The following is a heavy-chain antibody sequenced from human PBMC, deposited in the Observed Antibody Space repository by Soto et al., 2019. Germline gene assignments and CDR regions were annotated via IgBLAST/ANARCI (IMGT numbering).Heavy chain of an antibody. V-gene: IGHV3-23*01. D-gene: IGHD3-16*02. J-gene: IGHJ4*02. CDR1: GFAFSSYA. CDR2: ISSSTSGI. CDR3: ATARGFIDPFDY. Sequence: EVQLLESGGGLVQPGGSLRLSCAASGFAFSSYAMSWVRQAPGKGLEWVSSISSSTSGIYYADAVKGRFTISRDKSNNTLYLQMNSLRAEDTAVYYGATARGFIDPFDYWGQGALVTVSS.